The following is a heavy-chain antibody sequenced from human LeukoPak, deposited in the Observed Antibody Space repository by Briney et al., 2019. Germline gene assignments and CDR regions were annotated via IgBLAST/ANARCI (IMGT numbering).Heavy chain of an antibody. Sequence: GGSLRLSCAASGFTFSSYAMSWVRQAPGRGLEWVSAISGSGGSTYYADSVKGRFTISRDNSKNTLYLQMNGLRAEDTAVYHCARGASGNYVQFDYWGQGTLVTVSS. V-gene: IGHV3-23*01. D-gene: IGHD3-16*01. CDR1: GFTFSSYA. CDR2: ISGSGGST. J-gene: IGHJ4*02. CDR3: ARGASGNYVQFDY.